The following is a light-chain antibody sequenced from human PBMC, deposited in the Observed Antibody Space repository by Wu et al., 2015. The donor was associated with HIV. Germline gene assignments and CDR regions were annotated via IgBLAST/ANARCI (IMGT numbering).Light chain of an antibody. CDR1: QSVSSN. J-gene: IGKJ1*01. CDR3: QQYDTWPPWT. V-gene: IGKV3-15*01. CDR2: GAS. Sequence: EIVLTQSPGTLSLSPGERATLSCRASQSVSSNLAWYQQKPGQAPRLLIYGASTRATGIPTRISGSGSGTEFTLTISSMQSEDFAVYYCQQYDTWPPWTFGQGTKVEIK.